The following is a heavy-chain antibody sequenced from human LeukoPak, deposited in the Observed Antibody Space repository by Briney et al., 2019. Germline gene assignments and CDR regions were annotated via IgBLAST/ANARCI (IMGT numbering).Heavy chain of an antibody. D-gene: IGHD4-11*01. CDR2: IYLDDDE. J-gene: IGHJ4*02. V-gene: IGHV2-5*02. Sequence: ESGPRLSKPTQTLTLTCTSSGFSLTTRGVGVGWVRQPSGKALESHAPIYLDDDERYSPSLKSTLTITKDTSKNQVVPTITNMDPVDTATYYCAHITAVTCVDYWGQGTLVTVSS. CDR1: GFSLTTRGVG. CDR3: AHITAVTCVDY.